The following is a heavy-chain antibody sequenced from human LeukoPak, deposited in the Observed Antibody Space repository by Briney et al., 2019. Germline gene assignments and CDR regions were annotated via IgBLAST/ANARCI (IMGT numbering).Heavy chain of an antibody. CDR2: ISTAGDP. CDR3: AGQARPGAAEGAFDL. CDR1: GFTFSSYD. J-gene: IGHJ3*01. V-gene: IGHV3-13*05. Sequence: GGSLRPACTASGFTFSSYDMHWVRQDKGKGLEWVSAISTAGDPYYLGTVKGRFTTSRENAKNSFYLQMNSLRAGDTAVYYCAGQARPGAAEGAFDLWGLGTMVTVSS. D-gene: IGHD2-2*01.